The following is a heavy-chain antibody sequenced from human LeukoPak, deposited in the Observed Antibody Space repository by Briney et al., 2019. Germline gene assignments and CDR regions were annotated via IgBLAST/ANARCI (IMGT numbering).Heavy chain of an antibody. Sequence: TGGSLRLSAAASGFTFSSYAMICVRQGPGKGLGWGSIISTSVGGPYYADYVKGRFTISRDNSKKKLYLQMHSLRAEDKALYYCAKGPTKSREAYFDYWGQGTLVTVSS. V-gene: IGHV3-23*01. J-gene: IGHJ4*02. CDR1: GFTFSSYA. CDR3: AKGPTKSREAYFDY. CDR2: ISTSVGGP.